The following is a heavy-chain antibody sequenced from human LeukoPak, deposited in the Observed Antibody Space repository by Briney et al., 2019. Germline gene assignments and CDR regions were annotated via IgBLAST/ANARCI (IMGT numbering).Heavy chain of an antibody. Sequence: PGGSLRLSCAASGFTFSSYPMSWVRQAPGKGLEWVSGISTSGGNIYYADSVKGRFTISRDNPRNPLYMQMNTLRAEDTAVYYCACIQLCYDGSDYWVQWGQGTLVTVSS. CDR3: ACIQLCYDGSDYWVQ. V-gene: IGHV3-23*01. CDR1: GFTFSSYP. CDR2: ISTSGGNI. J-gene: IGHJ4*02. D-gene: IGHD3-22*01.